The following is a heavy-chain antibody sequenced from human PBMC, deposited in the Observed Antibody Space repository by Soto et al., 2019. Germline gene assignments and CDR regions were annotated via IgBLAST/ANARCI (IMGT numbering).Heavy chain of an antibody. J-gene: IGHJ4*02. CDR1: GYTFTSYG. D-gene: IGHD6-13*01. CDR3: ARERIRQQSSSWNY. CDR2: ISAYNGNT. V-gene: IGHV1-18*04. Sequence: GASVKVSCKASGYTFTSYGISWVRQAPGQGLEWMGWISAYNGNTNYAQKLQGRVTMTTDTSTSTAYMELRSLRSDDTAVYYCARERIRQQSSSWNYWGQGTLVTVSS.